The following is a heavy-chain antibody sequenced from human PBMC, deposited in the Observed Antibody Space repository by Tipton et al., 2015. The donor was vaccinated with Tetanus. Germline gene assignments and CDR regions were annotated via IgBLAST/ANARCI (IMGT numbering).Heavy chain of an antibody. V-gene: IGHV3-21*01. D-gene: IGHD3-22*01. Sequence: SLRLSCAAPGFTFRNYWMHWVRQAPGKGLEWVSSISSGSTYIYYADSVKGRFTISRDNAKNSLYLLMDSLRAEDTAVYYCARDQIVERATRDHDYGVDVWGQGTTVTVSS. J-gene: IGHJ6*02. CDR2: ISSGSTYI. CDR3: ARDQIVERATRDHDYGVDV. CDR1: GFTFRNYW.